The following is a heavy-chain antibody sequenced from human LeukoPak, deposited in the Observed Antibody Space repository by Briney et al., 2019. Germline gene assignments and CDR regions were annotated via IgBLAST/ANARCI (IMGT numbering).Heavy chain of an antibody. V-gene: IGHV3-23*01. D-gene: IGHD6-19*01. CDR2: ISGSGGST. CDR3: ATQSSGWSSSFDY. J-gene: IGHJ4*02. Sequence: GGSLRLSCAASGFTFSSYAMSWVRQAPGKRLEWFSAISGSGGSTYYADSVKGRFTISGDNSKNTLFLQLNSLRAEDTAVYYCATQSSGWSSSFDYWGRGTLVAVSS. CDR1: GFTFSSYA.